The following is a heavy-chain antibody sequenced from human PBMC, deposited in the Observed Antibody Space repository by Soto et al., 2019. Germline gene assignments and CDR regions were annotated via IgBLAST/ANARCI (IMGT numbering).Heavy chain of an antibody. J-gene: IGHJ4*02. CDR1: GFTFSSYG. Sequence: GGSLRLSCAASGFTFSSYGMHWVRQAPGKGLEWVAVIWYDGSNKYYADSVKGRFTISRDNSKNTLYLQMNSLRAEDTAVYYCARGYCSSTSCYGVFDYWGQGTLVTVSS. V-gene: IGHV3-33*01. CDR2: IWYDGSNK. D-gene: IGHD2-2*01. CDR3: ARGYCSSTSCYGVFDY.